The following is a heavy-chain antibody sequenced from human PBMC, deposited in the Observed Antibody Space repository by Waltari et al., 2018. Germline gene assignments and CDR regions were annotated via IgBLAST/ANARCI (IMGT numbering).Heavy chain of an antibody. D-gene: IGHD2-15*01. CDR1: GFIVSTYD. V-gene: IGHV3-53*01. CDR2: IYSGGSS. J-gene: IGHJ4*02. Sequence: EVQLVESGGDLIQPGGSLRLSCDVYGFIVSTYDMSWVRQAPGKGLEWVSAIYSGGSSLYLDSVKGRFIMSRDNSKNTVYLQMDNVRAEDTAIYYCTTRLPRNYWGLGTLVTVSS. CDR3: TTRLPRNY.